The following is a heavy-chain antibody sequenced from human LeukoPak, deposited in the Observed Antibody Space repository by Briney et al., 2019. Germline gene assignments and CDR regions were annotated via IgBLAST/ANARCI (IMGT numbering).Heavy chain of an antibody. CDR2: IYSGGNT. V-gene: IGHV3-66*01. Sequence: GGSLRLSCAVSGFTVSSNYMSWVRQAPGKGLEWVSVIYSGGNTYYADSVKGRFTISRDNSKNTLYLQMSSLRVEDTAVYYCASGYSNSWYSADFDYWGQGTLVTVSS. J-gene: IGHJ4*02. CDR3: ASGYSNSWYSADFDY. CDR1: GFTVSSNY. D-gene: IGHD6-13*01.